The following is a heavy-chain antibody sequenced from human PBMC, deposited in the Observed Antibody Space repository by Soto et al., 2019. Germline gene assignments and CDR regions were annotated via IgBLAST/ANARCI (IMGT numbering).Heavy chain of an antibody. CDR2: IGTAGDT. D-gene: IGHD3-16*01. Sequence: EVQLVESGGDLVQPGGSLRLSCAASGFTFSSYDFHWVRQATGKGLEWVSGIGTAGDTYYAGSVKGRFIMSRENAKNSLYLQMNSLRAADTAVYYCTRGADGFDYWGQGTLATVSS. CDR3: TRGADGFDY. CDR1: GFTFSSYD. V-gene: IGHV3-13*01. J-gene: IGHJ4*02.